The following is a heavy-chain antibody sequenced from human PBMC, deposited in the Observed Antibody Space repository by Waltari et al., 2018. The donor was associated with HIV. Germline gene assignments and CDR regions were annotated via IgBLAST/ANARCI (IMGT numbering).Heavy chain of an antibody. V-gene: IGHV4-38-2*02. CDR2: SYHSGSH. CDR1: GYSMRSGYF. CDR3: TRDVRGAPGNWFDP. Sequence: QVQLQESSPGLVKPSETLSLTCGVSGYSMRSGYFWGWIRQPPGKGMEWIASSYHSGSHYSHPSLKSLVTMSVYTSRNQFSLNLTSVTAADTAVYYGTRDVRGAPGNWFDPWGQGSLVTVSS. J-gene: IGHJ5*02. D-gene: IGHD1-26*01.